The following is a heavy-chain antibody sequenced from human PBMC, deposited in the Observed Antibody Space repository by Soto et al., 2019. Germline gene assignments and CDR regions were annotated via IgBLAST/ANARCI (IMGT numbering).Heavy chain of an antibody. D-gene: IGHD3-3*01. V-gene: IGHV4-34*01. Sequence: SETLSLTCGVNGGSFSGFSWIWIRQPPGKGLEWIGEINHSGGTKYNPSLKSRVSISVDSSKSQFSLKLTSVTSADTAVYYCARGSMIFGVVALSNWFDPWGQRSLVTVSS. CDR3: ARGSMIFGVVALSNWFDP. CDR2: INHSGGT. J-gene: IGHJ5*02. CDR1: GGSFSGFS.